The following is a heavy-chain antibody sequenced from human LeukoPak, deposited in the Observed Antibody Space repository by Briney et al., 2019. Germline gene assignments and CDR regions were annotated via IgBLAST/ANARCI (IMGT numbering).Heavy chain of an antibody. CDR3: AVYYYGSGSYAD. V-gene: IGHV3-21*01. J-gene: IGHJ4*02. D-gene: IGHD3-10*01. CDR1: GFTFSTYS. Sequence: GGSLRLSCAASGFTFSTYSMNWVRQAPGKGLEWVSSISSSGSYIYNADSVKGRFTISRDNAKNPLYLQMNSLRAEDTAVYYCAVYYYGSGSYADWGQGTLVTVSS. CDR2: ISSSGSYI.